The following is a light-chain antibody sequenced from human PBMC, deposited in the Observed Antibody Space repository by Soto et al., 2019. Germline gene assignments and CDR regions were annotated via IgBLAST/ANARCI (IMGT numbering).Light chain of an antibody. CDR2: EAS. CDR1: SSNVGSYIL. CDR3: CSYAGSSTDV. Sequence: QSALTQPASVSGSPGQSITISCTGTSSNVGSYILVSWYQQHQGKAPKLMIYEASKRPSGVSNRFSGSKSGNTASLTISGLQAEDEADYYCCSYAGSSTDVFGGGTKVTVL. J-gene: IGLJ2*01. V-gene: IGLV2-23*01.